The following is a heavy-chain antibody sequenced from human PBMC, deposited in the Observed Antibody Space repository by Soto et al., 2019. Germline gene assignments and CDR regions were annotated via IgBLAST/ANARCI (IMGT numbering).Heavy chain of an antibody. CDR2: IYYSGST. CDR3: ARALSGYYYYFDY. J-gene: IGHJ4*02. CDR1: GGSISSGGYY. Sequence: PSETLSLTCTVSGGSISSGGYYWSWIRQHPGKGLEWIGYIYYSGSTYYNPSLKSRVTISVDTSKNQFSLKLSSVTAADTAVYYRARALSGYYYYFDYWGQGTLVTVSS. D-gene: IGHD3-22*01. V-gene: IGHV4-31*03.